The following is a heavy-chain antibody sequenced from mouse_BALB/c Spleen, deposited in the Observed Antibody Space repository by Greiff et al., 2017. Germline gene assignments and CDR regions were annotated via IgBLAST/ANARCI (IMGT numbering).Heavy chain of an antibody. CDR1: GFTFSSYT. D-gene: IGHD2-1*01. CDR2: ISSGGSYT. V-gene: IGHV5-6-4*01. Sequence: EVKLMESGGGLVKPGGSLKLSCAASGFTFSSYTMSWVRQTPEKRLEWVATISSGGSYTYYPDSVTGRFTISRDNAKNTLYLQMSSLKSEDTAMYYCTRVGGNYAGYFDYWGQGTTLTVSS. CDR3: TRVGGNYAGYFDY. J-gene: IGHJ2*01.